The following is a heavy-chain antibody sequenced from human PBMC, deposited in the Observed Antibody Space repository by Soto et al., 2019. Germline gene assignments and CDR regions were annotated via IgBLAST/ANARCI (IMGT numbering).Heavy chain of an antibody. CDR1: GYTFTSYG. D-gene: IGHD3-3*01. CDR3: ARVITIFGVASRRGYGMDV. CDR2: ISAYNGNT. V-gene: IGHV1-18*01. Sequence: ASVEVSCKASGYTFTSYGISWVRQAPGQGLEWMGWISAYNGNTNYAQKLQGRVTMTTDTSTSTAYMELRSLRSDDTAVYYCARVITIFGVASRRGYGMDVWGQWTTLTVSS. J-gene: IGHJ6*02.